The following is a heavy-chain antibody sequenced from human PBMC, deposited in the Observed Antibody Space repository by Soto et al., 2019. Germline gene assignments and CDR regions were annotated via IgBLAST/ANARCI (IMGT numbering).Heavy chain of an antibody. CDR1: GGSISSYY. Sequence: SETLSLTCTVSGGSISSYYWSWIRQPPGKGLEWIGYIYSSGSTNYNPSLMSRITISVATSKNQFSLKLSSVTAADTAVYYCERGGSSWLEYFQHWGQGTLVTVSS. CDR3: ERGGSSWLEYFQH. V-gene: IGHV4-4*08. J-gene: IGHJ1*01. CDR2: IYSSGST. D-gene: IGHD6-13*01.